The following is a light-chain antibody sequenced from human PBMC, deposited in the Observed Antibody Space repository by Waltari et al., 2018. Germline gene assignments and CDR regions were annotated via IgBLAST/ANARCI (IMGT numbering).Light chain of an antibody. CDR2: YAT. CDR1: QYMYTW. Sequence: DDQMTQSPSYVSASVGDRVTITCRTTQYMYTWVAWYQQKPGKAPTILVHYATNLQSGVQSGLAGSGTGTVVTLTFTNHQAEDSADENCHLESAVSSAFGGGARV. J-gene: IGKJ4*01. CDR3: HLESAVSSA. V-gene: IGKV1-12*01.